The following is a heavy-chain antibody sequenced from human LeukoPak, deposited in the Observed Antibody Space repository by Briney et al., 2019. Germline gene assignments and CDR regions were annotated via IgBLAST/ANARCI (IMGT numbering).Heavy chain of an antibody. D-gene: IGHD2-15*01. CDR2: ISVGGAKT. J-gene: IGHJ4*02. Sequence: GGSLRLSCAASGFTFAMTWVRQATGKGLEWVSAISVGGAKTHYAGSVRGRFTISRDDSKKTLYLQMSSLRAEDTAVYYCAKDWSAAHWGQGTLVTVSS. CDR1: GFTFA. V-gene: IGHV3-23*01. CDR3: AKDWSAAH.